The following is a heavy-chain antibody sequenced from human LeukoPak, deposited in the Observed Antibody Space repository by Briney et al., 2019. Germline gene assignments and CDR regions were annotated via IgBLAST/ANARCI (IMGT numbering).Heavy chain of an antibody. V-gene: IGHV1-58*01. CDR2: IVVGSGNT. D-gene: IGHD3-22*01. J-gene: IGHJ4*02. CDR1: GFTFTSSA. CDR3: AAPSIRGDSSGYYYDYFDY. Sequence: GASVKVSCKASGFTFTSSAVQWVRQARGQRLEWIGWIVVGSGNTNYAQKFQERVTITRDMSTSTAYMELSSLSSEDTAVYYCAAPSIRGDSSGYYYDYFDYWGQGTLVTVSS.